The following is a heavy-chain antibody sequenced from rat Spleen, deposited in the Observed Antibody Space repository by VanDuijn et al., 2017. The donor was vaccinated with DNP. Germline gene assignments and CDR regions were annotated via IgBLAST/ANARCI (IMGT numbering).Heavy chain of an antibody. CDR1: GFSLTSYG. J-gene: IGHJ3*01. CDR3: TRVYYSAEDWFAY. CDR2: ISSGGST. V-gene: IGHV2S12*01. Sequence: QVQLKESGPGLVQPSQTLSLTCTVSGFSLTSYGVNWVRQPPGKGLEWLATISSGGSTFYNSPLKSRLTISRDTSKSQVFLRINSLQTEDTAIYFCTRVYYSAEDWFAYWGQGTLVTVSS. D-gene: IGHD1-1*01.